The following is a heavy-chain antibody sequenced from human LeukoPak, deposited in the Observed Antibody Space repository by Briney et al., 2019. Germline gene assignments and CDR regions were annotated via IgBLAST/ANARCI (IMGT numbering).Heavy chain of an antibody. CDR3: ARFVGAADAFDI. V-gene: IGHV4-30-4*01. CDR1: GGSISSGDYY. J-gene: IGHJ3*02. Sequence: SETLSLTCTVSGGSISSGDYYWSWIRQPPGKGLEWIGYIYYSGSTYYNPSLKSRVTISVDTSKNQFSLKLSSVTAADTAVYYCARFVGAADAFDIWGQGTMVTVSS. D-gene: IGHD1-26*01. CDR2: IYYSGST.